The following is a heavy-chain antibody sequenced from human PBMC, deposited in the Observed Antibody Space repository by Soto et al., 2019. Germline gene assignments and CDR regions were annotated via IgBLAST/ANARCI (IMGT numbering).Heavy chain of an antibody. V-gene: IGHV3-33*01. CDR3: ARDARSIVVVVAATLGTGDAFDI. D-gene: IGHD2-15*01. CDR1: GFTFSSYG. J-gene: IGHJ3*02. Sequence: QVQLVESGGGVVQPGRSLRLSCAASGFTFSSYGMHWVRQAPGKGLEWVAVIWDDGSNKYYADSVKGRFTISRDNSKNTLYLQMNSLRAEDTAVYYCARDARSIVVVVAATLGTGDAFDIWGQGTMVTVSS. CDR2: IWDDGSNK.